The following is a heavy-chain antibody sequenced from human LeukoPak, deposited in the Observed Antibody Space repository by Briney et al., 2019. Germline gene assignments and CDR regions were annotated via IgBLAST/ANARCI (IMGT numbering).Heavy chain of an antibody. D-gene: IGHD1-26*01. J-gene: IGHJ4*02. V-gene: IGHV4-4*07. CDR1: GGSISSYY. CDR2: IYTSGST. Sequence: PSETLSLTCTVSGGSISSYYWSWIRQPAGKGPEWIGRIYTSGSTNYNPSLKSRVTMSVDTSKNQFSLKLSSVTAADTAVYYCARESTAFGATHYIVYYFDYWGQGTLVTVSS. CDR3: ARESTAFGATHYIVYYFDY.